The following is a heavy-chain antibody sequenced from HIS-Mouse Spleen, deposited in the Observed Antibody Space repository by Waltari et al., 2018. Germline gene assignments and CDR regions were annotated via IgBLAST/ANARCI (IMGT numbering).Heavy chain of an antibody. D-gene: IGHD6-13*01. V-gene: IGHV4-39*07. J-gene: IGHJ2*01. CDR1: GGSIRRSSHY. CDR3: AREIPYSSSWYDWYFDL. CDR2: IYYSGST. Sequence: QLQLQESGPGLVKPSETLSLTCTVSGGSIRRSSHYLGWIRQPPGKGLEWIGSIYYSGSTYYNPSLKSRVTISVDTSKNQFSLKLSSVTAADTAVYYCAREIPYSSSWYDWYFDLWGHGTLVTVSA.